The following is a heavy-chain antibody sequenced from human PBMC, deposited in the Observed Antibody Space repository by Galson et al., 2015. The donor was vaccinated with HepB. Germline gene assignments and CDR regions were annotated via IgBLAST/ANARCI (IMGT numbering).Heavy chain of an antibody. D-gene: IGHD3-3*01. CDR1: GFTFSSYG. J-gene: IGHJ4*02. CDR2: ISYDGSNK. Sequence: SLRLSCAASGFTFSSYGMHWVRQAPGKGLEWVAVISYDGSNKYYADSVKGRFTISRDNSKNTLYLQMNSLRAEDTAVYYCAKGDLIGCDFWSGYWRGFDYWGQGTLVTVSS. CDR3: AKGDLIGCDFWSGYWRGFDY. V-gene: IGHV3-30*18.